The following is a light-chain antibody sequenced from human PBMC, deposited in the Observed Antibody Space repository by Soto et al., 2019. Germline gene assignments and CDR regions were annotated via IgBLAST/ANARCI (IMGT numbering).Light chain of an antibody. V-gene: IGLV2-14*03. CDR3: SSHATNRDVL. J-gene: IGLJ2*01. Sequence: QSALTQPASVSGSPGQSITISCTGTSSDIGGYNSVSWYQQHPGKAPKLMIYDVSNRPSGVSNRFSGSKSGNTASLTISGLQAEDEADYYCSSHATNRDVLFGGGIKVTVL. CDR1: SSDIGGYNS. CDR2: DVS.